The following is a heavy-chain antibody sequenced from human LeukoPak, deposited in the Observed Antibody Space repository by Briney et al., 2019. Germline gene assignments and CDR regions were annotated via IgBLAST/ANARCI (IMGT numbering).Heavy chain of an antibody. Sequence: ASVKVSCKASGYTFTTYGITWLRKALGQGLEGLGWISAYNGNTNYAQKLQGRVTMTTDTSTSTAYMELRSLRSDDTAVYFCARAAGYYDASGYYLYWGQGTLVTVSS. V-gene: IGHV1-18*01. CDR1: GYTFTTYG. D-gene: IGHD3-22*01. CDR3: ARAAGYYDASGYYLY. CDR2: ISAYNGNT. J-gene: IGHJ4*02.